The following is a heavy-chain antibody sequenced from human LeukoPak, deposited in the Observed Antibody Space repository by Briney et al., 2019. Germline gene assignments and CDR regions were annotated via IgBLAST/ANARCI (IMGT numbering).Heavy chain of an antibody. D-gene: IGHD3-10*01. V-gene: IGHV1-18*01. J-gene: IGHJ4*02. Sequence: ASVKVSCKASGYTFTSYDINWVRQATGQGLEWMGWISPYNSNTNYALKLQGRVTMTTDTSTSTAYMELRSLRSDDTAVYYCARDQSDGVVRGVSPSDYWGQGTLVTVSS. CDR2: ISPYNSNT. CDR1: GYTFTSYD. CDR3: ARDQSDGVVRGVSPSDY.